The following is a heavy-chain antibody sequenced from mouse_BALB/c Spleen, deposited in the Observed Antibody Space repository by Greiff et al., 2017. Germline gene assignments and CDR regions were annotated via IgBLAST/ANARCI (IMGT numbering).Heavy chain of an antibody. CDR3: ARDYPFAY. J-gene: IGHJ3*01. CDR2: IYPGDGDT. CDR1: GYTFTSYW. V-gene: IGHV1-87*01. D-gene: IGHD2-4*01. Sequence: QVHVKQSGAELARPGASVKLSCKASGYTFTSYWMQWVKQRPGQGLEWIGAIYPGDGDTRYTQKFKGKATLTADKSSSTAYMQLSSLASEDSAVYYCARDYPFAYWGQGTLVTVSA.